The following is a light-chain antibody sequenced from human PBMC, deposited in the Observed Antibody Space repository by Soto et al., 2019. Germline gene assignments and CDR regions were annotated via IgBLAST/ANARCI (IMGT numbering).Light chain of an antibody. Sequence: QSVLTQPPSASGSPGQSVTISCTGTGSDVGGYNYVSWYQQHPGKAPKLVIFDVSRRPSGVPDRFSGSKSGNTASLTVSGLQAEDEADYYCGSVAASNNLLFGRETKVTVL. J-gene: IGLJ2*01. CDR1: GSDVGGYNY. CDR2: DVS. CDR3: GSVAASNNLL. V-gene: IGLV2-8*01.